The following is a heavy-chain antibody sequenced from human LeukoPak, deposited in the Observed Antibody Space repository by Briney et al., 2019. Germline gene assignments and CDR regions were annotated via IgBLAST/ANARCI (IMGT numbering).Heavy chain of an antibody. V-gene: IGHV1-8*02. CDR3: ARPRRDGYNSFDY. D-gene: IGHD5-12*01. Sequence: ASVKVSCKASGYTFTGYYMHWVRQATGQELEWMGWMNPNSGNTGYAQKFQGRVTMTRNTSISTAYMELSSLRSEDTAVYYCARPRRDGYNSFDYWGQGTLVTVSS. CDR2: MNPNSGNT. CDR1: GYTFTGYY. J-gene: IGHJ4*02.